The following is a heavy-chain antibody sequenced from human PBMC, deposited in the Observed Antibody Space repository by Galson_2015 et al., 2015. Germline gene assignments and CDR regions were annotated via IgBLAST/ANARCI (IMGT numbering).Heavy chain of an antibody. CDR1: GGTFSSYA. J-gene: IGHJ4*02. Sequence: SVKVSCKASGGTFSSYAISWVRQAPGQGLEWMGGIIPIFGTANYAQKFQGRVTITADESTSTAYMELSSLRAEDTAVYYCAKDRNKSYYVDRGPGYWGQGTLVTVSS. D-gene: IGHD1-26*01. CDR3: AKDRNKSYYVDRGPGY. V-gene: IGHV1-69*13. CDR2: IIPIFGTA.